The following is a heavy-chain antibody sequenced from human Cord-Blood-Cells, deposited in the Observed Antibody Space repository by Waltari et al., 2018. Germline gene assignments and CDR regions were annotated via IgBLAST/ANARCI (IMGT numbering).Heavy chain of an antibody. CDR1: GGSISSGSYY. CDR2: IFTRGST. J-gene: IGHJ3*02. D-gene: IGHD1-26*01. CDR3: ASENPRPGVSGDDAFDI. Sequence: QVQLQESGPGLVKPSQTLSLTCTVSGGSISSGSYYWSWIRQPAGKGLEWIGYIFTRGSTNYNPSLQSRVTMSVDTSKNLFSLKLGAVTAADTAVYYCASENPRPGVSGDDAFDIWGQGTRVTVAS. V-gene: IGHV4-61*09.